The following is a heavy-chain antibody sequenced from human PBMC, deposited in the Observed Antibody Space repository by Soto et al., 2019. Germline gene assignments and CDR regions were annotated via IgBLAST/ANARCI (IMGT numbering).Heavy chain of an antibody. CDR3: ARITDYCSSATCSYPFDY. D-gene: IGHD2-2*01. J-gene: IGHJ4*02. Sequence: GGSLRLSCAASGFIFSSFGMHWVRQAPGKGLEWVSSINSRSDYIYYADSVRGRFTISRDNAQNSLHLQMNSLRAEDTAVYYCARITDYCSSATCSYPFDYWGRGSLVTVSS. CDR2: INSRSDYI. CDR1: GFIFSSFG. V-gene: IGHV3-21*01.